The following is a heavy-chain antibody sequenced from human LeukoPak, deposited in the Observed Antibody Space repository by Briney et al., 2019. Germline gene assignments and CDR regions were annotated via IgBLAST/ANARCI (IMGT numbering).Heavy chain of an antibody. CDR1: GFIFSNYG. Sequence: GGSLRLSCAVSGFIFSNYGMHWVRQAPGKGLEWVAVLSYDGSNTYYVDSVKGRFTISRDNSKNTLYLQMNSLRVEDTAVYYCAKDVSRWVLNYYFDYWGQGTLVTVSS. CDR3: AKDVSRWVLNYYFDY. D-gene: IGHD2-8*02. CDR2: LSYDGSNT. J-gene: IGHJ4*02. V-gene: IGHV3-30*18.